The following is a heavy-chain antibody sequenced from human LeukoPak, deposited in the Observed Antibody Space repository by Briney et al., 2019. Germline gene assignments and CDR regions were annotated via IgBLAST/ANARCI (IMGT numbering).Heavy chain of an antibody. CDR3: ARVPRGDIIRGWFDP. Sequence: KSSETLSLTCAVYGGSFSGYYWSWIRQPPGKGLEWIGEINHSGSTNYNPSLKSRVTISVDTSKNQFSLKLSSVTAADTAVYYCARVPRGDIIRGWFDPWGQGTLVTVSS. CDR2: INHSGST. D-gene: IGHD3-10*01. J-gene: IGHJ5*02. CDR1: GGSFSGYY. V-gene: IGHV4-34*01.